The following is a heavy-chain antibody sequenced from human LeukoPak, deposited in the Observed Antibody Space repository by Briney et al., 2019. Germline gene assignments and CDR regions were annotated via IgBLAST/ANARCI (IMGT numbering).Heavy chain of an antibody. J-gene: IGHJ4*02. CDR3: AAVMIYSSGDFSFDY. CDR2: IYSGGST. Sequence: GGSLRLSRAASGFTVSSNYMSWVRQAPGKGLEWVSVIYSGGSTYYADSVKGRFTISRDNSKNTLYLQMNSLRAEDTAVYYCAAVMIYSSGDFSFDYWGQGTLVTVSS. D-gene: IGHD6-19*01. CDR1: GFTVSSNY. V-gene: IGHV3-53*01.